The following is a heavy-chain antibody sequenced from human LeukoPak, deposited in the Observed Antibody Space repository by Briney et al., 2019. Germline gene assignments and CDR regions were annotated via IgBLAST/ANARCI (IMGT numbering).Heavy chain of an antibody. J-gene: IGHJ1*01. CDR1: GYTFTGYY. V-gene: IGHV1-2*02. D-gene: IGHD3-22*01. CDR2: INPNSGGT. CDR3: ARVGYYDSSGYYEYFQH. Sequence: ASVKVSCKASGYTFTGYYMHWVRQAPGQGLEWMGWINPNSGGTNYAQKFQGRVTMTRDTSISTVYMELSSLRSEDTAVYYCARVGYYDSSGYYEYFQHWGQGTLVTVSS.